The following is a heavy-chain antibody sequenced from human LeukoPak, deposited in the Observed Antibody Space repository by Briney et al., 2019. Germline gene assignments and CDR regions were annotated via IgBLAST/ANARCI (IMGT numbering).Heavy chain of an antibody. V-gene: IGHV3-48*03. J-gene: IGHJ4*02. Sequence: PGGSLRLSCAASGFTFSSYEMNWVRQAPGKGLEWVSYISSSGSTIYYADPVKGRFTISRDNAKKSLYLQMNSLRAEDSAVYYCARDRLHYGEYEKTFDYWGEGTLVTVSS. D-gene: IGHD4-17*01. CDR3: ARDRLHYGEYEKTFDY. CDR1: GFTFSSYE. CDR2: ISSSGSTI.